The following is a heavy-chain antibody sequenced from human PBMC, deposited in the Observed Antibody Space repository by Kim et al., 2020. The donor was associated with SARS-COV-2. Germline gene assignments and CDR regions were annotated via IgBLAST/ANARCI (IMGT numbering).Heavy chain of an antibody. J-gene: IGHJ4*02. CDR3: ARDMYYGSGSPDY. D-gene: IGHD3-10*01. V-gene: IGHV3-21*06. Sequence: ADSVKGRFTNSRDNAQNSLYLQMDSLRPEDTAVYFWARDMYYGSGSPDYWGQGTRVTVSS.